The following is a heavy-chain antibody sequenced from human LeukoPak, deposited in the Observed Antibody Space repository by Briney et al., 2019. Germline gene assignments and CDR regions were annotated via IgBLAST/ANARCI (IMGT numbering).Heavy chain of an antibody. Sequence: SETLSLTCAVYGGTFSAYYWSWIRQPPGKGLEWIGEINLGGTANYTPSLRSRVTISVDTSKNQVSLKLSSVTAADTAVYYCARAPGRGFEVRDAFDIWGQGTMVTVSS. CDR2: INLGGTA. V-gene: IGHV4-34*01. J-gene: IGHJ3*02. CDR1: GGTFSAYY. CDR3: ARAPGRGFEVRDAFDI. D-gene: IGHD1-26*01.